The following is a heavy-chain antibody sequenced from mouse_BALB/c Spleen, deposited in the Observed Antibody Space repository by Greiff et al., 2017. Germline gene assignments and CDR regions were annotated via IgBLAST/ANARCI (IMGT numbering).Heavy chain of an antibody. Sequence: VQLQQSGAELVKPGASVKLSCTASGFNIKDTYMHWVKQRPEQGLEWIGRIDPANGNTKYDPKFQGKATITADTSSSTAFMHLNSLTSEDSAVYYCARGGGNFYAMDYWGQGTSVTVSS. CDR2: IDPANGNT. CDR3: ARGGGNFYAMDY. J-gene: IGHJ4*01. CDR1: GFNIKDTY. V-gene: IGHV14-3*02. D-gene: IGHD2-1*01.